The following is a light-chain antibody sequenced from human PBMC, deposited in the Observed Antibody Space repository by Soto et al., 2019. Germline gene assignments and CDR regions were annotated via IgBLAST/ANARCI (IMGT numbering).Light chain of an antibody. V-gene: IGLV2-14*01. CDR2: AVS. Sequence: QSVLTQPASVSGSPGQSITISCTGTNSDLATYNFVSWYQQHPGKAPQLMIYAVSNRPSGVSNRFSASKSGNTASLFISGLQAEDEADYYCSSYTSDSSYVFGSGTKVTVL. CDR3: SSYTSDSSYV. J-gene: IGLJ1*01. CDR1: NSDLATYNF.